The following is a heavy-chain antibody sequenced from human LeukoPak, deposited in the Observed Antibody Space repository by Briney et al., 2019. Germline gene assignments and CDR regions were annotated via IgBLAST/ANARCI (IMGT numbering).Heavy chain of an antibody. CDR2: IYHSGST. D-gene: IGHD5-12*01. J-gene: IGHJ4*02. CDR1: GGPISSSNW. CDR3: VHSGYDDVPL. V-gene: IGHV4-4*02. Sequence: SETLSLTCAVSGGPISSSNWWSWVRQPSGKGLEWIGEIYHSGSTNYNPSLKSRVTISVDKSKNQFSLKLSSVTAADTAVYYCVHSGYDDVPLWGQGTLVTVSS.